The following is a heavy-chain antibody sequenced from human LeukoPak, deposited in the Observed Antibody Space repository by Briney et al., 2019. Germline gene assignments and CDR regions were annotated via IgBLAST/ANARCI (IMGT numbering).Heavy chain of an antibody. D-gene: IGHD1-26*01. CDR2: MKQDGREK. CDR3: AREGPGSGSYLDY. CDR1: GFIFSNYW. V-gene: IGHV3-7*01. Sequence: GGSLRLSCVASGFIFSNYWMSWVRQVPGKGLEWVANMKQDGREKYLVDSVKGRFTISRDNAKNSLYLQMNSLRAEDTAVYYCAREGPGSGSYLDYWGQGTLVTVSS. J-gene: IGHJ4*02.